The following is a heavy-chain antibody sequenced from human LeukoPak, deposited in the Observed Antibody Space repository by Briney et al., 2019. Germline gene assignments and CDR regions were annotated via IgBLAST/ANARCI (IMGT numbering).Heavy chain of an antibody. V-gene: IGHV3-30*02. D-gene: IGHD3-10*01. CDR3: ARDRVSGSYYITNFDY. Sequence: GGSLRLSCAASGFTFSSYGMHWVRQAPGKGLEWVAFIRYDGSNKYYADSVKGRFTISRDNSKNTLYLQMNSLRAEDTAVYYCARDRVSGSYYITNFDYWGQGTLVTVSS. CDR1: GFTFSSYG. CDR2: IRYDGSNK. J-gene: IGHJ4*02.